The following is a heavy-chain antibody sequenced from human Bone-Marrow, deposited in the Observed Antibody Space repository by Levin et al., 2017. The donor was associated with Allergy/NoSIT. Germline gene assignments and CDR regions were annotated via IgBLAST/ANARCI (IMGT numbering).Heavy chain of an antibody. V-gene: IGHV3-48*01. J-gene: IGHJ4*02. CDR3: ARDSGIAGADDY. CDR1: GFTLSTYA. CDR2: ISRSGNAI. D-gene: IGHD6-13*01. Sequence: VASVKVSCAASGFTLSTYAMTWVRQAPGKGLEWVSYISRSGNAIYGDSVKGRFSISRDNAKNSLYLQMSSLRAEDTAVYYCARDSGIAGADDYWGQGTLVTVSS.